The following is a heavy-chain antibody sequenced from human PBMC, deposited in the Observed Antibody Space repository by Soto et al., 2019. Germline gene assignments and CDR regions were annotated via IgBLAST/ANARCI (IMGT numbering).Heavy chain of an antibody. CDR1: GYSFASYW. CDR3: VRQHDYTVHPTDF. D-gene: IGHD2-2*02. J-gene: IGHJ4*02. Sequence: GESLKISCKASGYSFASYWIGWVRQMPGKGLEWMGIVYPGDSDAKYSPSFQGQVTISADRSISTAYMQWRSLKASDTAMYYCVRQHDYTVHPTDFWGQGTLVTVSS. CDR2: VYPGDSDA. V-gene: IGHV5-51*01.